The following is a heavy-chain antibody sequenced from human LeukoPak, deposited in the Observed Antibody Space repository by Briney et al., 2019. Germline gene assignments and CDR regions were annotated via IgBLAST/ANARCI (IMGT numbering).Heavy chain of an antibody. CDR3: AREGNRRSFDY. Sequence: GGSLRLSCAASGFTFSNYWMSWVRQAPGKGLEWVANIKQDGSETYYVDSVTGRFTISRDNAKNSLSLQMNSLRAEDTAVYYCAREGNRRSFDYWGHGTLVTVSS. J-gene: IGHJ4*01. CDR2: IKQDGSET. CDR1: GFTFSNYW. V-gene: IGHV3-7*01.